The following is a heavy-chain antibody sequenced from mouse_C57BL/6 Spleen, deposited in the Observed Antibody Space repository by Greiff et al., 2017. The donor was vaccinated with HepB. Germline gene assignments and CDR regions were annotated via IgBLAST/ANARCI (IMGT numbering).Heavy chain of an antibody. CDR3: ARASYSNYEAWFAY. D-gene: IGHD2-5*01. Sequence: EVQLQQSGPELVKPGASVKISCKASGYSFTGYYMNWVKQSPEKSLEWIGEINPSTGGTTYNQKFKAKATLTVDKSSSTAYMQLKSLTSEDSAVYYCARASYSNYEAWFAYWGQGTLVTVSA. CDR1: GYSFTGYY. J-gene: IGHJ3*01. CDR2: INPSTGGT. V-gene: IGHV1-42*01.